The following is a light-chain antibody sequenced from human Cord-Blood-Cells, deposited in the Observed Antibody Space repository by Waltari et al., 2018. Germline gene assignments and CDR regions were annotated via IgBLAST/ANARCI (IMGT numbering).Light chain of an antibody. V-gene: IGKV1-27*01. CDR1: QGISNY. CDR3: QKYNSAPPST. Sequence: DIQMTQSPSSLSASVGDRVTITCRACQGISNYLAWYQQKPGKVPKLLIYAASTLQSGVPSRFSGSGSGTDFTLTISSLQPEDVATYYCQKYNSAPPSTFGGGTKVEIK. J-gene: IGKJ4*01. CDR2: AAS.